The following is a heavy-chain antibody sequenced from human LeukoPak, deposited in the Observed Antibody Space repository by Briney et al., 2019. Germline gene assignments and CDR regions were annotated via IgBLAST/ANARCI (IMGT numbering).Heavy chain of an antibody. V-gene: IGHV4-4*09. CDR3: ARLAIRSTWYFDR. CDR2: LYPSGST. D-gene: IGHD3-10*01. J-gene: IGHJ2*01. CDR1: GASISSYY. Sequence: SETLSLTCTVSGASISSYYWNWIRQSPGKGLEWIGCLYPSGSTNYNPSLKSRLSISVDTSKNQFSLNLNSLAAADTAVYYCARLAIRSTWYFDRWGRGTLVTVSS.